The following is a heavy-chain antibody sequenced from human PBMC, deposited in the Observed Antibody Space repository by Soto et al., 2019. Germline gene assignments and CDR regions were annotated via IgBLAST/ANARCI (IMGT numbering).Heavy chain of an antibody. CDR1: GGSISSGGYY. D-gene: IGHD1-26*01. Sequence: SETLSLTCTVSGGSISSGGYYWSWIRQHPGKGLEWIGYIYYSGSTYYNPSLKSRVTISVDTSKNQFSLKLSSVTAADTAVYYCAREKHRYSYFEYWGQGTLVTVSS. V-gene: IGHV4-31*03. CDR2: IYYSGST. J-gene: IGHJ4*02. CDR3: AREKHRYSYFEY.